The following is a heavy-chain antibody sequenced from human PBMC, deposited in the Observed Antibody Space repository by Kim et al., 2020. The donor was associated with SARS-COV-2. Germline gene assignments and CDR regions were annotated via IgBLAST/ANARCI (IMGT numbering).Heavy chain of an antibody. J-gene: IGHJ4*02. CDR1: GFTFSDAW. Sequence: GGSLRLSCAASGFTFSDAWMSWVRQAPGKGLEWVGRIKSKTDGGAIDYAAPAKGRFTISRDDSENTLFLQMNSLKTEDTAVYYCTTDRGTGYSTSWFDYCCQGTLVTVSS. CDR3: TTDRGTGYSTSWFDY. CDR2: IKSKTDGGAI. D-gene: IGHD6-13*01. V-gene: IGHV3-15*01.